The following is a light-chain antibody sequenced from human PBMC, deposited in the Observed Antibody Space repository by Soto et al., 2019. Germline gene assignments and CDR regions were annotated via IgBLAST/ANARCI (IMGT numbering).Light chain of an antibody. CDR1: QSLVFGDGNTY. Sequence: DVVMTQSPLSLLVTLGQPASISCRSSQSLVFGDGNTYLHWVQHRPGQAPMRLIYKVSNRDSGVPDRFTRIGSGNDFTLKISRVEAEDVGVYYCIQDTQWPRTFGQETKVEIK. J-gene: IGKJ1*01. V-gene: IGKV2-30*01. CDR2: KVS. CDR3: IQDTQWPRT.